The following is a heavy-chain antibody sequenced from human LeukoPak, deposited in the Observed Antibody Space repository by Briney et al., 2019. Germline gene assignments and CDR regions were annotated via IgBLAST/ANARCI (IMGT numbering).Heavy chain of an antibody. CDR1: GDSVSSNSAA. CDR3: AREWVHVAARPVEDAFDI. CDR2: TYYRSKWYN. V-gene: IGHV6-1*01. Sequence: SQTLSLTCAISGDSVSSNSAAWNWIRQSPSRGLEWLGRTYYRSKWYNDYAVSVKSRITINPDTSKNQFSLQLNSVTPEDTAVYYCAREWVHVAARPVEDAFDIWGQGTMVTVSS. J-gene: IGHJ3*02. D-gene: IGHD6-6*01.